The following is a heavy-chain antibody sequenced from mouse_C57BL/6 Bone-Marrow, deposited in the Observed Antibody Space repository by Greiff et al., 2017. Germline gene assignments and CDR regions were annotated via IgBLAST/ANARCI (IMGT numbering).Heavy chain of an antibody. CDR2: IYPGSGST. J-gene: IGHJ2*01. Sequence: QVQLQQPGAELVKPGASVKMSCKASGYTFTSYWLTWVKQRPGQGLEWIGDIYPGSGSTNYHEKFKSKATLTVDTSSSTAYMQLSSLTSEDSAVYYCARGRESPDYFDYWGQGTTLTGSS. CDR3: ARGRESPDYFDY. CDR1: GYTFTSYW. V-gene: IGHV1-55*01.